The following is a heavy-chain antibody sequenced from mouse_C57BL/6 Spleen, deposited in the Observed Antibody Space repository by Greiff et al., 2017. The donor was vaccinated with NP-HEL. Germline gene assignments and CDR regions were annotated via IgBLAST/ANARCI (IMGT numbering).Heavy chain of an antibody. CDR1: GYAFSSSW. D-gene: IGHD2-3*01. Sequence: QVQLQQSGPELVKPGASVKISCKASGYAFSSSWMNWVKQRPGKGLEWIGRIYPGDGDTNYNGKFKGKATLTANKSSSTAYMQLSSLTSEDSAVYFGARVVYDGYYGAMDYWGQGTSVTVSS. CDR3: ARVVYDGYYGAMDY. J-gene: IGHJ4*01. V-gene: IGHV1-82*01. CDR2: IYPGDGDT.